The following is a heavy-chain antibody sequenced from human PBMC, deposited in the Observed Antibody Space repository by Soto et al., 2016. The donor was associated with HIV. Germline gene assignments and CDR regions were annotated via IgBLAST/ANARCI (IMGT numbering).Heavy chain of an antibody. Sequence: QVQLVQSGAEVKKPGASLKVSCKTSGYTFTGYYIHWVRQAPGQGLEWMGWISPYNGNTNYVQKFKGRVTMTTDRSTTTAHMELRSLTSDDTAVYYCARDLGTCNSGICEWGWFDPWGQGTLVTVSS. CDR2: ISPYNGNT. D-gene: IGHD2-15*01. CDR1: GYTFTGYY. CDR3: ARDLGTCNSGICEWGWFDP. V-gene: IGHV1-18*04. J-gene: IGHJ5*02.